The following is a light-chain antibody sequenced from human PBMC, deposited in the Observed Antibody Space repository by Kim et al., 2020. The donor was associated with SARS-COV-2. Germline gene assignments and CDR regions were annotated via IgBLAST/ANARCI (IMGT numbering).Light chain of an antibody. CDR3: NPRDSSGNHYV. J-gene: IGLJ1*01. V-gene: IGLV3-19*01. Sequence: ALGQTGRITCQGASLRSYYASWYQQKPGQAPVLVIYGKNNRHSGIPDRFSGSSSGNTASLTITGAQAEDEADYYCNPRDSSGNHYVFGTGTKVTVL. CDR2: GKN. CDR1: SLRSYY.